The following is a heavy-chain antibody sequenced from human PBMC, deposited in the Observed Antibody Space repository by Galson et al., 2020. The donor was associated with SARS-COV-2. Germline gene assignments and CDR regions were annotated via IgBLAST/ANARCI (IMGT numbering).Heavy chain of an antibody. CDR2: IYYSGST. CDR3: ARHGYSGGYYDYWFDP. V-gene: IGHV4-39*01. CDR1: GGSISSSRYY. J-gene: IGHJ5*02. D-gene: IGHD1-26*01. Sequence: SETLSLTCTVSGGSISSSRYYWGWIRQPPGKGLEWIGSIYYSGSTYYNPSLKSRVTISVDTSKNQFSLKLSSVTAADTAVYYCARHGYSGGYYDYWFDPWGQGTLVTVSS.